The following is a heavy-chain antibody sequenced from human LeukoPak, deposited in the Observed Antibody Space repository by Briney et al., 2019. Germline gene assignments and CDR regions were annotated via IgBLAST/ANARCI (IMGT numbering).Heavy chain of an antibody. CDR2: ISYDGSNK. Sequence: GGSLRLSCAASGFTFSSYAMHWVRQAPGKGLEWVAVISYDGSNKYYADSVKGRFTISRDNSKNTLYLQMNSLRAEDTAVYYCARDREGEWLLLAEYLQHWGQGTLVTVSS. J-gene: IGHJ1*01. D-gene: IGHD3-22*01. CDR1: GFTFSSYA. CDR3: ARDREGEWLLLAEYLQH. V-gene: IGHV3-30-3*01.